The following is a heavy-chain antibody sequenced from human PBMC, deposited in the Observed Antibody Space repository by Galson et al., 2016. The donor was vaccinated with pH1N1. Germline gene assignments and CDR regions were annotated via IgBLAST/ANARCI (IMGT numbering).Heavy chain of an antibody. J-gene: IGHJ4*02. V-gene: IGHV3-9*01. CDR1: GFSFNDYA. Sequence: SLRLSCAASGFSFNDYAMHWVRQAPGKGLEWVSGICWNGGDIYYSDSVKGRFTISRDKAKNSLYLQMNSLRPEDTAFYYCARDVAYSGYDPCFDCWGQGTLVTVSS. D-gene: IGHD5-12*01. CDR3: ARDVAYSGYDPCFDC. CDR2: ICWNGGDI.